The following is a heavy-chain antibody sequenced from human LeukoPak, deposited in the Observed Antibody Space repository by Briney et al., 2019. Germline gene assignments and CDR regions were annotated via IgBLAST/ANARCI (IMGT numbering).Heavy chain of an antibody. CDR2: ISTYNGDT. V-gene: IGHV1-18*01. D-gene: IGHD3-3*01. CDR3: AREESGYYGY. J-gene: IGHJ4*02. Sequence: GASVKVSCKTSGYSFTHYAISWVRQAPGQGLEWMGWISTYNGDTKYAQKLQGRFTMTSDTSTSTVYTELRSLTSDDTAVYYCAREESGYYGYWGQGTLVTVSS. CDR1: GYSFTHYA.